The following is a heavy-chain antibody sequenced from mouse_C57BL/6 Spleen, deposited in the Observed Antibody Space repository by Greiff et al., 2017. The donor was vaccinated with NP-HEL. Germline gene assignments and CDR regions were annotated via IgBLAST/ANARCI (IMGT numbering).Heavy chain of an antibody. J-gene: IGHJ3*01. V-gene: IGHV3-6*01. CDR3: ARDENYDYDEGY. D-gene: IGHD2-4*01. CDR2: ISYDGSN. CDR1: GYSITSGYY. Sequence: ESGPGLVKPSQSLSLTCSVTGYSITSGYYWNWLRQFPGNKLEWMGYISYDGSNNYNPSLKNRISITRDTSKNQFFLKLNSVTTEDTATYYCARDENYDYDEGYWGQGTLVTVSA.